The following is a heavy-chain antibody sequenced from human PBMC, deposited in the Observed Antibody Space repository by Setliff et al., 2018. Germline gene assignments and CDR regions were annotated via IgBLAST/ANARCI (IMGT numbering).Heavy chain of an antibody. Sequence: ASVKVSCKASGGTFSSYAISWVRQAPGQGLEWMGGISAYNGNTNYAQKLQGRVTMTTDTSTSTAYMELRSLRSDDTAVYYCAREPIAVAVDHNWFDPWGQGTLVTVSS. J-gene: IGHJ5*02. D-gene: IGHD6-19*01. V-gene: IGHV1-18*01. CDR2: ISAYNGNT. CDR3: AREPIAVAVDHNWFDP. CDR1: GGTFSSYA.